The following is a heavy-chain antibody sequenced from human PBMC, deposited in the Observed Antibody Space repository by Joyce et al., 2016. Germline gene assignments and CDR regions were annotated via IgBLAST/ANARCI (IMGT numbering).Heavy chain of an antibody. D-gene: IGHD6-13*01. Sequence: QVQLQESGPGLVKPSETLSLTCNVSGGSFTSYYWSWIRQPPGKGLEWIGYIYYGASTRYNPSLESRVTMSVDTSRNHFSLKLSSVTAADTALYYCVVSRIPAAGTPLDLWGQGTLVTVSS. V-gene: IGHV4-59*01. CDR1: GGSFTSYY. CDR2: IYYGAST. CDR3: VVSRIPAAGTPLDL. J-gene: IGHJ5*02.